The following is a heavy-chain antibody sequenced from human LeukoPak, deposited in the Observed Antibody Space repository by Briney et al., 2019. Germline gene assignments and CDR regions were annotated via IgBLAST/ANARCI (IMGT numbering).Heavy chain of an antibody. D-gene: IGHD6-13*01. CDR3: ARGTGYSSSWYVSN. J-gene: IGHJ1*01. CDR1: GGTFSSYA. Sequence: ASVKVSCKASGGTFSSYAISWVRQAPGQGLEWMGRIIPILGIANYAQKFQGRVTITADKSTSTAYMELSSLRSDDTAVYYCARGTGYSSSWYVSNWGQGTLVTVSS. CDR2: IIPILGIA. V-gene: IGHV1-69*04.